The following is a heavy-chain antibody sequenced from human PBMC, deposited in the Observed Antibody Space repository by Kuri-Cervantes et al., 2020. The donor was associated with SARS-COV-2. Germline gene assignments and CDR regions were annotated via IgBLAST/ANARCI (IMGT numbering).Heavy chain of an antibody. Sequence: SLKISCAASGFTFDDYAMHWVRQAPGKGLEWVSGISWNSGSIGYADSVKGRFTISRDNAKNSLYLQMNSLRAEDTAVYYCARNEWERFSGYHFDYWGQGTLVTVSS. D-gene: IGHD1-26*01. CDR3: ARNEWERFSGYHFDY. CDR1: GFTFDDYA. V-gene: IGHV3-9*01. J-gene: IGHJ4*02. CDR2: ISWNSGSI.